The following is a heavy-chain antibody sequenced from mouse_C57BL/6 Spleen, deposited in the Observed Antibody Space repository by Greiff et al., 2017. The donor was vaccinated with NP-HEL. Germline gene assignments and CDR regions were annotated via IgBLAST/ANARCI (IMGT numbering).Heavy chain of an antibody. J-gene: IGHJ4*01. CDR2: IYPGSGNT. D-gene: IGHD2-10*02. Sequence: QVQLQQSGAELVRPGASVKLSCKASGYTFTDYYINWVKQRPGQGLEWIARIYPGSGNTYYNEKFKGKATLTAEKSSSTAYMQLSSLTSEDSAVYFCARERYGNYVDAMDYWGQGTSVTVSS. CDR3: ARERYGNYVDAMDY. V-gene: IGHV1-76*01. CDR1: GYTFTDYY.